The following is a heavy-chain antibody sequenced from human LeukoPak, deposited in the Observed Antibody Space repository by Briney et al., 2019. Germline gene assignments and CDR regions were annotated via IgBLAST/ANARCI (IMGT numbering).Heavy chain of an antibody. J-gene: IGHJ4*02. CDR2: IHYSGST. Sequence: PSETLSLTCTVSGGSISSSSYYWGWIRQPPGKGLEWIGSIHYSGSTNYNPSLKSRVTISVDTSKNQFSLKLSSVTAADTAVYYCARESSGSRPFDYWGQGTLVTVSS. V-gene: IGHV4-39*07. D-gene: IGHD3-22*01. CDR1: GGSISSSSYY. CDR3: ARESSGSRPFDY.